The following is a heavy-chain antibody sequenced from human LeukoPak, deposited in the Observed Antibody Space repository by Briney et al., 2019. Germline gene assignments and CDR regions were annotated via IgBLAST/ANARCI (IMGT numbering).Heavy chain of an antibody. Sequence: SETLSLTCTVSGGSISSSSYYWGWIRQPPGKGLEWIGSIYYSGSTYYNPSLKSRVTISVDTSKNQFSLKVSSVTAADTAVYYCARENVYYYYMDVWGKGTTVTVSS. CDR2: IYYSGST. CDR1: GGSISSSSYY. CDR3: ARENVYYYYMDV. J-gene: IGHJ6*03. V-gene: IGHV4-39*07.